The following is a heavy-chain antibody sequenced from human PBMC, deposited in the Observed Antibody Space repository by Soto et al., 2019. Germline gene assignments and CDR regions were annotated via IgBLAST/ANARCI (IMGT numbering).Heavy chain of an antibody. V-gene: IGHV4-34*01. D-gene: IGHD6-19*01. CDR1: AGSFSHYY. J-gene: IGHJ3*02. CDR2: IKHSGSS. CDR3: ARGGSSDWQVALDI. Sequence: SETLSLTFAVYAGSFSHYYWNWIRQSPGKGLEWIGKIKHSGSSNYNPSLRSRVSISVDMSKNQFYLRLTSVTAADTAVYYCARGGSSDWQVALDIWGQGTMVTVS.